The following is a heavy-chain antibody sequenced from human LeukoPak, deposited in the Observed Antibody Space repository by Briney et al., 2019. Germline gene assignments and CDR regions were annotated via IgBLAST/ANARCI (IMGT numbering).Heavy chain of an antibody. D-gene: IGHD3-10*01. CDR3: ARDFRY. V-gene: IGHV3-30-3*01. J-gene: IGHJ4*02. Sequence: GGSLRLSCAASGFTFSSYAMSWVRQAPGKGLEWVAVISYDGSNKYYADSVKGRFTISRDNSKNTLYLQMNSLRAEDTAVYYCARDFRYWGQGTLVTVSS. CDR1: GFTFSSYA. CDR2: ISYDGSNK.